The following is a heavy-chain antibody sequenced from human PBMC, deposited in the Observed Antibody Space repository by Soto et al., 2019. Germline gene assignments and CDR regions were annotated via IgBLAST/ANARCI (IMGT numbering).Heavy chain of an antibody. J-gene: IGHJ1*01. D-gene: IGHD6-19*01. CDR3: TTEGRLIAVAGQVAFQH. Sequence: EVQLVESGGGLVKPGGSLRLSCAASGFTFSNAWMNWVRQAPGKGLEWVGRIKSKTDGGTTDYAAPVKGRFTISRDDSKNTLYLQMNSLKTEDTAVDYCTTEGRLIAVAGQVAFQHWGQGTLVTVSS. CDR1: GFTFSNAW. V-gene: IGHV3-15*07. CDR2: IKSKTDGGTT.